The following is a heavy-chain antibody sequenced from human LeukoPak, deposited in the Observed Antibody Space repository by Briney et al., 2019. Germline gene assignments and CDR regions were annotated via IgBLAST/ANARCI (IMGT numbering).Heavy chain of an antibody. CDR2: ISTTGSAM. CDR3: ARDRGPEPDY. CDR1: GFTFRSYE. J-gene: IGHJ4*02. Sequence: GGSLRLSCAASGFTFRSYEMNWVRQAPGKGLEWVSYISTTGSAMYYADSVKGRFTTSRDNAKNSLHLQMNGLRAEDTAVYYCARDRGPEPDYWGQGTLVTVSS. D-gene: IGHD3-10*01. V-gene: IGHV3-48*03.